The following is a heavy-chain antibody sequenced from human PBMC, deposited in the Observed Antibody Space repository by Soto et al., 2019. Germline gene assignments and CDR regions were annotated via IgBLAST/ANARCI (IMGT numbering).Heavy chain of an antibody. J-gene: IGHJ5*02. CDR3: ARRERAAGTDWLFDP. CDR2: IYYSGST. D-gene: IGHD6-13*01. V-gene: IGHV4-39*01. CDR1: CGSISTGSFH. Sequence: SQTLSLTCTVSCGSISTGSFHWGWIRHPPGKGLEWIGSIYYSGSTYYSPSLKSRVTISVDTSKNQFSLKLSSVTAADTAVYYCARRERAAGTDWLFDPWGQGTLVTVS.